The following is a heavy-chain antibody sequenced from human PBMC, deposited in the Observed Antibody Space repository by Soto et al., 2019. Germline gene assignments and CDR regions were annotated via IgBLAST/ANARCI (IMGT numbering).Heavy chain of an antibody. Sequence: GGSLRLSCAASGFTFSSYAMSWVRQAPGKGLEWVSAISGSGGSTYYADSVKGRFTISRDNSKNTLYLQMNSLRAEDTAVYYCAKDGLSGWVVVVYHDYWGQGTLVTVSS. CDR2: ISGSGGST. J-gene: IGHJ4*02. V-gene: IGHV3-23*01. CDR3: AKDGLSGWVVVVYHDY. CDR1: GFTFSSYA. D-gene: IGHD3-22*01.